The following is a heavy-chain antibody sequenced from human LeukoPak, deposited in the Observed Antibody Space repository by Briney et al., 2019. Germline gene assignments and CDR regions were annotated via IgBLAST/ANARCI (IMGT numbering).Heavy chain of an antibody. CDR2: ISYDGSNK. J-gene: IGHJ4*02. CDR3: VDSKDTARPLDY. D-gene: IGHD5-18*01. Sequence: GGSLRLSCAASGFTFSSYAMHWVRQAPGKGLEWVAVISYDGSNKYYADSVKGRFTISRDNSKNTLYLQMNSLRAGDTAVYYCVDSKDTARPLDYWGQGTLVTVSS. CDR1: GFTFSSYA. V-gene: IGHV3-30*04.